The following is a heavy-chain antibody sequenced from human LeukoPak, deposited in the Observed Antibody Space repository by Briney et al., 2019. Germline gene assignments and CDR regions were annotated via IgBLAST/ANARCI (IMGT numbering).Heavy chain of an antibody. J-gene: IGHJ4*02. CDR1: GGSISSSSYY. CDR3: ASADYYDSSGYTYEFDY. CDR2: IYYSGST. V-gene: IGHV4-39*01. D-gene: IGHD3-22*01. Sequence: SETLSLTCTVSGGSISSSSYYWGWIRQPPGKGLEWIGSIYYSGSTYYNPSLKSRVTISVDTSKNQFSLKLSSVTAADTAVYYCASADYYDSSGYTYEFDYWGQGTLVTVSS.